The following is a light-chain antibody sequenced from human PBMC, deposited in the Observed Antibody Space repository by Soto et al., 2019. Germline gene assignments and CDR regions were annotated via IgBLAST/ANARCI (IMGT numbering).Light chain of an antibody. CDR1: QSVVCSSNHKNY. CDR3: QQYYSTPIT. V-gene: IGKV4-1*01. J-gene: IGKJ5*01. CDR2: WAS. Sequence: DIVMTQSPDSLAVSLGERANIKWKSSQSVVCSSNHKNYLAWYQQKPGQPPKMLIYWASTRESGVPDRFSGSGSGTDFTLTISSLQSEDVSVYYCQQYYSTPITFGQGTRLEI.